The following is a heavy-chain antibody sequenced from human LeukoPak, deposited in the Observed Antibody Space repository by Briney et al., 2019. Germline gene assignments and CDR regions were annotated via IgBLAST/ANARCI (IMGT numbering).Heavy chain of an antibody. Sequence: GGSLRLSCAASGFTFSSYAMSWVRQAPGKGLEWVSAISGSGGSTYYADSVKGRFTISRDNSKNTLYLQMNSLRAEDTAVYYCAKDVRYSSSWYVPNYYYYGMDVWGQGTTVTVSS. CDR1: GFTFSSYA. CDR3: AKDVRYSSSWYVPNYYYYGMDV. J-gene: IGHJ6*02. D-gene: IGHD6-13*01. CDR2: ISGSGGST. V-gene: IGHV3-23*01.